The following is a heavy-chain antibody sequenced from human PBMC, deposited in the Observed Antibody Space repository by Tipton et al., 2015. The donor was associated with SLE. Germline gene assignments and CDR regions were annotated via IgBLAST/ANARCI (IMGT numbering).Heavy chain of an antibody. CDR1: GASIRTGSYY. CDR3: ARDQCRGGGCYSFHTFDI. CDR2: IYHSGST. D-gene: IGHD2-15*01. V-gene: IGHV4-30-4*01. J-gene: IGHJ3*02. Sequence: TLSLTCSVSGASIRTGSYYWSWLRQHPGKGLEWIGYIYHSGSTFYNPSLKSRVTISVDTSNNQFYLNLRSVTAADTAVYYCARDQCRGGGCYSFHTFDIWGQGTMVSVSS.